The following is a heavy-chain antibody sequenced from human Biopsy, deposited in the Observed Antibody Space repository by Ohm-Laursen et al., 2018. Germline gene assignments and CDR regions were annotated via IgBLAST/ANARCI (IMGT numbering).Heavy chain of an antibody. CDR2: INAKTGDT. Sequence: ASETASCKASGYTFTGYHVHWARQAPGHGLGWMGLINAKTGDTNYAQKFQGRVTMTRDTSISTAYVDLSSLRSDDTAVYYCTRGGYYYDSLAYYYWFDPWGQGTLVTVSS. CDR3: TRGGYYYDSLAYYYWFDP. J-gene: IGHJ5*02. D-gene: IGHD3-22*01. V-gene: IGHV1-2*02. CDR1: GYTFTGYH.